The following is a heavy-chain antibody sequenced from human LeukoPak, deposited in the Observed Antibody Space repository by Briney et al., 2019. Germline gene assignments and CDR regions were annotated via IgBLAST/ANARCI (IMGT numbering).Heavy chain of an antibody. Sequence: PSETLSLTCAVYGGSFSGYYWSWIRQPPGKGLEWIGEINHSGSTNYNPSHKSRVTISVDTSKNQFSLKLSSVTAADTAVYYCARARYYDFWSGYSPRGYGMDVWGQGTTVTVSS. V-gene: IGHV4-34*01. CDR2: INHSGST. J-gene: IGHJ6*02. D-gene: IGHD3-3*01. CDR3: ARARYYDFWSGYSPRGYGMDV. CDR1: GGSFSGYY.